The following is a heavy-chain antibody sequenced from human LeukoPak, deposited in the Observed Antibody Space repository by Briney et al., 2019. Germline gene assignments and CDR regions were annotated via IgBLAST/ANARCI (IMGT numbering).Heavy chain of an antibody. Sequence: GGSLRLSCAASGFTFSSYAMHWVRQAPGKGLEWVAVISYDGSNKYYADSVKGRFTISRDNSKNTLYLQMNSLRAEDTAVYYCARSGSKPHSSIVVVPAAIPDYWGQGTLVTVSS. D-gene: IGHD2-2*01. J-gene: IGHJ4*02. CDR3: ARSGSKPHSSIVVVPAAIPDY. CDR1: GFTFSSYA. V-gene: IGHV3-30*01. CDR2: ISYDGSNK.